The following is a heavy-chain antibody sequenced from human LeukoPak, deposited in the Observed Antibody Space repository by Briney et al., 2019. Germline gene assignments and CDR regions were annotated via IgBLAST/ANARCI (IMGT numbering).Heavy chain of an antibody. Sequence: GASVKVSCKASGYTFTSYGISWVRQAPGQVLEWMGWISAYNGNTNYAQKLQGRVTMTTDTSTSTAYMELRSLRSDDTAVYYCARDHRYSGSYNPFDYWGQGTLVTVSS. CDR1: GYTFTSYG. CDR2: ISAYNGNT. CDR3: ARDHRYSGSYNPFDY. V-gene: IGHV1-18*01. J-gene: IGHJ4*02. D-gene: IGHD1-26*01.